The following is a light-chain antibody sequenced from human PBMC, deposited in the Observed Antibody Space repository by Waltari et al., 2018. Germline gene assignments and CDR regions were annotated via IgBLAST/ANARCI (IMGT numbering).Light chain of an antibody. CDR2: DAS. CDR1: QSVRNN. J-gene: IGKJ2*02. Sequence: EVVMTQSPGTLSVSPGERATFSCRASQSVRNNLAWYQQKPGQAPGLLIYDASTRAPDVPASFSGSGSGTEFTLTISSLQSEDLGVYYCQQYDQWPRTFGLGTKLEIK. CDR3: QQYDQWPRT. V-gene: IGKV3-15*01.